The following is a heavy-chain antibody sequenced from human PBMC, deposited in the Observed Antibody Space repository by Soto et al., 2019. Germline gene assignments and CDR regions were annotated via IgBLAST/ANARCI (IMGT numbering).Heavy chain of an antibody. Sequence: SETLSLTCSVSGGSISSYYCSWIRRPPGKGLEWMGYIYYSGSTNYNPSLKSRVTISVDTSKNQFSLKLSSVTAADTAVYYCARDVLWFGELSWFDPWGQGTLVTVSS. J-gene: IGHJ5*02. CDR2: IYYSGST. D-gene: IGHD3-10*01. CDR1: GGSISSYY. CDR3: ARDVLWFGELSWFDP. V-gene: IGHV4-59*12.